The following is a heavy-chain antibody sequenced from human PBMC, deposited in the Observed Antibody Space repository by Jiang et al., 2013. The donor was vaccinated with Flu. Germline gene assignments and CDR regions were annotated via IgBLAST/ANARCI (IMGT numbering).Heavy chain of an antibody. J-gene: IGHJ5*02. CDR2: IKLDGSEK. D-gene: IGHD6-19*01. V-gene: IGHV3-7*01. CDR1: GFTFSSYW. CDR3: ARDETSSGWFKGVYNWFDP. Sequence: SGGGLVQPGGSLRLSCAASGFTFSSYWMSWVRQAPGKGLEWVANIKLDGSEKYYVDSVKGRFTISRDNAKNSLYLQMNSLRAEDTAVYYCARDETSSGWFKGVYNWFDPWGQGTLVTVSS.